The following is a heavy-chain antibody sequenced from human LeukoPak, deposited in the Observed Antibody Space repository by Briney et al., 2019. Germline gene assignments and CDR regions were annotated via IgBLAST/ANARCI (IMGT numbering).Heavy chain of an antibody. CDR3: ASIDY. CDR1: DFTVSRNY. Sequence: GGSLRLSCAASDFTVSRNYMSWVRQAPGKGLEWVSVIYSGGTTKYADSVKGRFTISRDNSKNTLYLQMNSLRAEDTAVYYCASIDYWGQGTLVTVSS. J-gene: IGHJ4*02. V-gene: IGHV3-53*01. CDR2: IYSGGTT.